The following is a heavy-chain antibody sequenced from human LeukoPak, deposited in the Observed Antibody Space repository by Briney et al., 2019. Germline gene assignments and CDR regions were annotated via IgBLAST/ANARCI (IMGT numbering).Heavy chain of an antibody. V-gene: IGHV4-59*01. CDR3: ASCPLRDYGMDV. CDR1: GGSISSYY. Sequence: SETLSLTCTVSGGSISSYYWSWIRQPPGKGLEWIGYIYYSGSTNYNPSLKSRVTISVDTSKNQFSLKLSSVTAADTAVYYCASCPLRDYGMDVWGQGTTVTVSS. CDR2: IYYSGST. J-gene: IGHJ6*02.